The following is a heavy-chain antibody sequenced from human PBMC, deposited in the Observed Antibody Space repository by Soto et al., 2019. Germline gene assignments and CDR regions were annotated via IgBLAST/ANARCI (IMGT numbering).Heavy chain of an antibody. V-gene: IGHV2-5*02. CDR1: GLSLSTRGVG. J-gene: IGHJ5*02. CDR2: IYWDNDK. D-gene: IGHD1-1*01. CDR3: AQPVTYCNNYNEGWFDP. Sequence: QITLKESGPALMEPTQTLTLTCSLSGLSLSTRGVGVGWLRQAPGKALECLAIIYWDNDKRYNPSLKTRLTITKGTSQNQVILTMTYTEPSDTAIYYCAQPVTYCNNYNEGWFDPCRQGSLVTVS.